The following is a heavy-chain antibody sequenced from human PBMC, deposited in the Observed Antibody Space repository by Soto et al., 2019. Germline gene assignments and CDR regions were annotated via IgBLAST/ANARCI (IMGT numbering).Heavy chain of an antibody. D-gene: IGHD4-17*01. Sequence: ASVKVSCKVSGYTLTVLSMHWVRQAPGKGLEWMEAFDPEDGETIYAQKFQGRVTMTEDTSTDTAYMELSSLRSEDTAVYYCATATYGDSIDTRILTSYYYYYYGMDVSGQGTTVTVSS. CDR2: FDPEDGET. V-gene: IGHV1-24*01. J-gene: IGHJ6*02. CDR3: ATATYGDSIDTRILTSYYYYYYGMDV. CDR1: GYTLTVLS.